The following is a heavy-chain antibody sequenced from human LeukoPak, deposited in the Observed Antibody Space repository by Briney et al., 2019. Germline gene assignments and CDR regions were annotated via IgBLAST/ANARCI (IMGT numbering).Heavy chain of an antibody. V-gene: IGHV4-39*01. D-gene: IGHD3-3*01. CDR1: GGSISSSRYY. CDR3: ARHSTDTYYDFWSGYYTSFDY. J-gene: IGHJ4*02. CDR2: IYYRGRP. Sequence: SEPLSLPCTVSGGSISSSRYYWRRIRQPPGKGLEWIGSIYYRGRPYYHPSLKSRVTISVDTSTNQFSLKLSSVTAADTAVYYCARHSTDTYYDFWSGYYTSFDYWGQGTLVTVSS.